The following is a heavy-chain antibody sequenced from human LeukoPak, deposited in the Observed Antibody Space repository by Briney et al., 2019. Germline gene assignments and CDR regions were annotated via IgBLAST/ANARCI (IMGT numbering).Heavy chain of an antibody. V-gene: IGHV3-23*01. CDR3: AKVDIGYCTGTSCHFDY. Sequence: GGSLRLSCAASGFTFSSYAMNWVRQAPGKGLDWVSGISGSGDSTYYADSVKGRFTISRDNSKNTLYLQMNSLRAEDTAVYYCAKVDIGYCTGTSCHFDYWGQGSLVTVSS. J-gene: IGHJ4*02. CDR2: ISGSGDST. D-gene: IGHD2-2*01. CDR1: GFTFSSYA.